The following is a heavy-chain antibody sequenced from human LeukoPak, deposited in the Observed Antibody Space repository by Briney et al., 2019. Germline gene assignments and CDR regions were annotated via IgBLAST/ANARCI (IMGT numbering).Heavy chain of an antibody. J-gene: IGHJ4*02. V-gene: IGHV3-33*01. CDR2: IWYDGSNK. Sequence: GGSLRLSCAASGFTFSSYGMPWVRQAPGKGLEWVAVIWYDGSNKYYADSVKGRFTISRDNSKNTLYLQINSLRAEDTAVYYCARDTLAVAGYFDYWGQGTLVTVSS. CDR3: ARDTLAVAGYFDY. CDR1: GFTFSSYG. D-gene: IGHD6-19*01.